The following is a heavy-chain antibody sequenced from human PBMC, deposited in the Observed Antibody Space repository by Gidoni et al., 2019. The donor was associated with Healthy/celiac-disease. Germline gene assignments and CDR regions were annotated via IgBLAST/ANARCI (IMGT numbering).Heavy chain of an antibody. Sequence: QVQLQESGPGLVKPSQTLSLTCTVSGGSISSGSYYWSWIRQPAGKGLEWIGRIYTSGSTNYNPSLKSRVTISVDTSKNQFSLKLSSVTAADTAVYYCARGGSGKQWLGSLDYWGQGTLVTVSS. CDR3: ARGGSGKQWLGSLDY. J-gene: IGHJ4*02. CDR1: GGSISSGSYY. V-gene: IGHV4-61*02. CDR2: IYTSGST. D-gene: IGHD6-19*01.